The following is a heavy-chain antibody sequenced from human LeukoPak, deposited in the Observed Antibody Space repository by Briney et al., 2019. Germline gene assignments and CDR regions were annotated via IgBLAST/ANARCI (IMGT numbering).Heavy chain of an antibody. CDR3: ARVEWELLPFDY. D-gene: IGHD1-26*01. V-gene: IGHV1-18*01. J-gene: IGHJ4*02. Sequence: ASVKVSCKASGYTFTSYGISWVRQAPGQGLEWMGWISAYDGNTNYAQKLQGRVTMTTDTSTSTAYMELRSLRSDDTAVYYCARVEWELLPFDYWGQGTLVTVSS. CDR1: GYTFTSYG. CDR2: ISAYDGNT.